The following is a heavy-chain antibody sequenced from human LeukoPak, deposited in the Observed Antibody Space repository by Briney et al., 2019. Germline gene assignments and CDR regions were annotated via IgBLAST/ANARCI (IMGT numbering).Heavy chain of an antibody. CDR2: MVVGSGNT. Sequence: SVKVSCKASVFTFTSSAMQWVRQARGQCLEWIGWMVVGSGNTNYAQKFQERVTITRDMSTSTAYMELSSLRSEDTAVYYCAADRYDSSGYYHFDYWGQGTLVTVSS. CDR1: VFTFTSSA. V-gene: IGHV1-58*02. D-gene: IGHD3-22*01. CDR3: AADRYDSSGYYHFDY. J-gene: IGHJ4*02.